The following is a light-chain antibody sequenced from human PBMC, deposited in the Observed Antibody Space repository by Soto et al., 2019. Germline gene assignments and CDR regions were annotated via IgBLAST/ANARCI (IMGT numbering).Light chain of an antibody. CDR3: QRYGTSLTWT. CDR1: QSMSVSY. Sequence: ERVLTQSPATLSLSPGDTATLSCRAIQSMSVSYLAWYQQKPGQAPRLLIYGASTRATGITDRFSGSGSETDLTLTISSLEPEDYAVYYCQRYGTSLTWTFGQGTKVDIK. V-gene: IGKV3-20*01. CDR2: GAS. J-gene: IGKJ1*01.